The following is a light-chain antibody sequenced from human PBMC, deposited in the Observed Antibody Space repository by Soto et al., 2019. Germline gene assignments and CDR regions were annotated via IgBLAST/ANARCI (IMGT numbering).Light chain of an antibody. CDR3: LLNHGGSQLGV. Sequence: QAVVTQEPSLTVSPGGTVTLTCASSTGAVTSGYYPHWFQQKPGQAPSSLIYNTNNKYSWTPARFSGSLLGDKAALTLSDVQPEDEAEYYCLLNHGGSQLGVFGGGTKLTVL. V-gene: IGLV7-43*01. J-gene: IGLJ3*02. CDR2: NTN. CDR1: TGAVTSGYY.